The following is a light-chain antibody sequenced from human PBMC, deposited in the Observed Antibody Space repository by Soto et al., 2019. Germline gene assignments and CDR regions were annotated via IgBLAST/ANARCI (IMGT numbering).Light chain of an antibody. Sequence: TVLTQSPGTLSVSPGERASLSCRASQSVSINLAWYQQKPGQAPRLLIYGASTRATGIPARFSGSGSGTEFTLSINSLQSEDFAVYYCQQDYNLPGTFGQGTKVEIK. CDR1: QSVSIN. J-gene: IGKJ1*01. V-gene: IGKV3-15*01. CDR3: QQDYNLPGT. CDR2: GAS.